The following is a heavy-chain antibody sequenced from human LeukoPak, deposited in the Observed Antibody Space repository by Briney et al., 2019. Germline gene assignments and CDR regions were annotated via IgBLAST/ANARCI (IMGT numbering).Heavy chain of an antibody. V-gene: IGHV4-39*01. Sequence: SETLSLTCTVSGGSISSSNYYWGWIRQPPGKGLEWIGSIYYSGSIYYNPSLKSRVTISVDTSKNQFSLKLTSVTAADTAVYYCARQXGYCSGGXCYGXFXYWGQG. CDR3: ARQXGYCSGGXCYGXFXY. CDR2: IYYSGSI. D-gene: IGHD2-15*01. CDR1: GGSISSSNYY. J-gene: IGHJ4*02.